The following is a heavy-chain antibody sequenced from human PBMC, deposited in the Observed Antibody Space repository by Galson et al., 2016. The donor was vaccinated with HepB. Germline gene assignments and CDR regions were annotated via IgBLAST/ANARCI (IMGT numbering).Heavy chain of an antibody. Sequence: SVKVSCKASGYTFSSYGITWVRQAPGQGLEWMGWISAHNGNTDYAQRFQDRVTMTTETSTSIAYMDLRSLRSDDTAVYYCARSRGRLWSGYYYHYYYMDVWRKGTTVTVSS. D-gene: IGHD3-3*01. CDR1: GYTFSSYG. V-gene: IGHV1-18*04. CDR3: ARSRGRLWSGYYYHYYYMDV. J-gene: IGHJ6*03. CDR2: ISAHNGNT.